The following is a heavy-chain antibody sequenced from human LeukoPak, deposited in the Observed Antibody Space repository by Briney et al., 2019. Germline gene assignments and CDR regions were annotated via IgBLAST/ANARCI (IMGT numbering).Heavy chain of an antibody. Sequence: SETLSLTCTVSGGSISSYYWSWIRQPPGKGLEWIGYIYYSGTTNYNPSLKSRVTISGDTSTNQLSLKVSSVTAAGTAVYYCARTGYSEASDPWGQGTLVTVSS. CDR3: ARTGYSEASDP. D-gene: IGHD5-24*01. CDR2: IYYSGTT. V-gene: IGHV4-59*12. J-gene: IGHJ5*02. CDR1: GGSISSYY.